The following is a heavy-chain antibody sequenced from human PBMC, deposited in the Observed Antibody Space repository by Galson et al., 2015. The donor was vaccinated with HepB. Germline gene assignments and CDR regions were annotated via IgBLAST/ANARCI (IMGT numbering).Heavy chain of an antibody. CDR3: ARDRDYRFDC. V-gene: IGHV1-18*03. CDR2: ISANSGDT. D-gene: IGHD4/OR15-4a*01. CDR1: GYTFTING. J-gene: IGHJ4*02. Sequence: SVKVSCKASGYTFTINGISWVRQAPGKGLEWMGWISANSGDTKYAQKLQGRVTMTRDTSTSTAYLELRSLRSDDMAAYYCARDRDYRFDCWGQGTLVTVSS.